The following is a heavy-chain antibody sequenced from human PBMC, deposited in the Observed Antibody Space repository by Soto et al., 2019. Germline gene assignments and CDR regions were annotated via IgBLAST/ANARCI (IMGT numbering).Heavy chain of an antibody. CDR3: ARGEYSSGWYSEDY. CDR2: ISYDGSNK. CDR1: GFTFSSYA. Sequence: PGGSLRLSCAASGFTFSSYAMHWVRQAPGKGLEWVAVISYDGSNKYYADSVKGRFTMTRNTSISTAYMELSSLRSEDTAVYYCARGEYSSGWYSEDYWGQGTLVTVSS. V-gene: IGHV3-30-3*01. D-gene: IGHD6-19*01. J-gene: IGHJ4*02.